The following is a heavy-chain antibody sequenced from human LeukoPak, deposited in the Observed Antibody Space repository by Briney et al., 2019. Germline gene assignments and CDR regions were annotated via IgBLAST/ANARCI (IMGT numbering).Heavy chain of an antibody. CDR2: IIPIFGKA. J-gene: IGHJ4*02. V-gene: IGHV1-69*05. Sequence: SVKVSCKASGGTFSSYAISWVRQAPGQGLEWMGGIIPIFGKANYAQKFQGRVTITTDESTSTAYMELSSLRSEDTAVYYCARGPYYYDSSGDWGQGTLVTVSS. D-gene: IGHD3-22*01. CDR1: GGTFSSYA. CDR3: ARGPYYYDSSGD.